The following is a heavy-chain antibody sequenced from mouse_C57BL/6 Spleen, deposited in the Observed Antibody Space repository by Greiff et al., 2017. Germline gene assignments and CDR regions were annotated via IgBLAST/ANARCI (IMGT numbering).Heavy chain of an antibody. V-gene: IGHV5-6*02. CDR3: ARQRVITTVVADWYFDV. D-gene: IGHD1-1*01. CDR1: GFTFSSYG. J-gene: IGHJ1*03. Sequence: DVMLVESGGDLVKPGGSLKLSCAASGFTFSSYGMSWVRQTPDKRLEWVATISSGGSYPSYPDSVKGRFTISIDNAKNTLYLQMSSLKSEDTAMYYCARQRVITTVVADWYFDVWGTGTTVTVSS. CDR2: ISSGGSYP.